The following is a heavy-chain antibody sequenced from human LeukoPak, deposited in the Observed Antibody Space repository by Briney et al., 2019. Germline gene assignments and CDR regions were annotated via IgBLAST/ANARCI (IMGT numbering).Heavy chain of an antibody. CDR3: ARDRWYYYDSSDYYHDAFDI. V-gene: IGHV3-15*01. CDR2: IKTETDGATT. Sequence: GGSLRLSCAASGFTFSNGWMSWVRQGPRKGLEWVGQIKTETDGATTDYAAPVKGRFTISRDDSKNTLFLQMNSLRAEDTAVYYCARDRWYYYDSSDYYHDAFDIWGQGTMVTVSS. CDR1: GFTFSNGW. J-gene: IGHJ3*02. D-gene: IGHD3-22*01.